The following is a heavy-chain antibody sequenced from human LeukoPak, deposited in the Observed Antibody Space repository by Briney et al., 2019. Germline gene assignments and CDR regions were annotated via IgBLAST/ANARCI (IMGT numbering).Heavy chain of an antibody. CDR1: GFTFSSYS. V-gene: IGHV3-21*01. J-gene: IGHJ4*02. Sequence: GGSLRLSCAASGFTFSSYSMNWVRQAPGKGLEWVSSISSSSSYIYYADSVKGRFTISRDNAKNSLYLQMNSLRAEDTAVYYCARDEITGDRPFDYWGQGTLDTVSS. D-gene: IGHD7-27*01. CDR3: ARDEITGDRPFDY. CDR2: ISSSSSYI.